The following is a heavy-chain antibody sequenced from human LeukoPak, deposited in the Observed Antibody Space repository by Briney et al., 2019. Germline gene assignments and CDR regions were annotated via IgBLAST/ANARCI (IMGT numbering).Heavy chain of an antibody. CDR1: GFTFSDYY. V-gene: IGHV3-11*01. J-gene: IGHJ4*02. CDR3: AREAQRGGSFDY. D-gene: IGHD2-15*01. CDR2: ISSSGSTI. Sequence: RGGSLRLACATSGFTFSDYYMSWIRQAPGKGLEWVSYISSSGSTIYYADSVKGRFTISRDNAKNSLYLQMNSLRAEDTAVYYCAREAQRGGSFDYWGQGTLVTVS.